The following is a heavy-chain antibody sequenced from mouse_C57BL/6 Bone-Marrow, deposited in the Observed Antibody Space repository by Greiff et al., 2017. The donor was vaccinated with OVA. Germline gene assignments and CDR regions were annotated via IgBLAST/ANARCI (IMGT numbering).Heavy chain of an antibody. D-gene: IGHD2-3*01. Sequence: EVLLQQSGPELVKPGASVKMSCKASGYTFTDYNMHWVKQSHGKSLEWIGSINTNNGGTSYNQNFKGNATLTVHKSSSTAYMELRSLTSEDSAVYYCALIYDGYYVDYWGRGATLTVSS. V-gene: IGHV1-22*01. CDR1: GYTFTDYN. CDR3: ALIYDGYYVDY. CDR2: INTNNGGT. J-gene: IGHJ2*01.